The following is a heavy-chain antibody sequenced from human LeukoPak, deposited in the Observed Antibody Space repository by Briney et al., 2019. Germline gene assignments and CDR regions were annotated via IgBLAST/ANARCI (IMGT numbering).Heavy chain of an antibody. J-gene: IGHJ4*02. V-gene: IGHV6-1*01. D-gene: IGHD2/OR15-2a*01. Sequence: SQTLSLTYAISGDSVSSNSAAWNWIRQSPSRGLEWLGRTYYRSNWIYESAASVKSRITINPDTSRNQFSLHLNSVIPEDTAVYYCARGSSMRLDYWGQGTLVTVSS. CDR2: TYYRSNWIY. CDR3: ARGSSMRLDY. CDR1: GDSVSSNSAA.